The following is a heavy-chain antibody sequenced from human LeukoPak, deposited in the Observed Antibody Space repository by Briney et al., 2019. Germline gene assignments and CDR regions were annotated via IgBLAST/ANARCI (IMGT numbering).Heavy chain of an antibody. D-gene: IGHD2-2*01. CDR1: GYSFTSYW. J-gene: IGHJ5*02. V-gene: IGHV5-51*01. Sequence: GESLKISCKGSGYSFTSYWIGWVRQMPGKGLEWMGIIYPGGSDTRYSPSFQGQVTISADKSISTAYLQWSSLKASDTAMYYCARGKYCSSTSCYDGWLGSFDPWGQGTLVIVSS. CDR2: IYPGGSDT. CDR3: ARGKYCSSTSCYDGWLGSFDP.